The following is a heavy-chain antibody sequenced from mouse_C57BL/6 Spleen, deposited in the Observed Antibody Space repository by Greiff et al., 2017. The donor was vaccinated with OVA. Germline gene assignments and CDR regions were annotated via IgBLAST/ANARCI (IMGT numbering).Heavy chain of an antibody. Sequence: VQLQQPGAELVKPGASVKLSCKASGYTFTSYWMPWVKQRPGRGLEWIGRINPYSGGTKYNEKFKSKATLTVDKPSNTAYMQLSSLTSEDSAVYYCARRDWEEGFAYWGQGTLVTVSA. CDR3: ARRDWEEGFAY. CDR2: INPYSGGT. V-gene: IGHV1-72*01. J-gene: IGHJ3*01. D-gene: IGHD4-1*01. CDR1: GYTFTSYW.